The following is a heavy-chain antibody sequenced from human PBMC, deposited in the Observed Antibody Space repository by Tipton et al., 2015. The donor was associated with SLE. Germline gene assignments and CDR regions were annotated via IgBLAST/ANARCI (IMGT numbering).Heavy chain of an antibody. Sequence: LRLSCTVSGGSISSYYWSWIRQPPGKGLEWIGYIYYSGSTNYNPSLKSRVTISVDTSKNQLSLKLSSVTAADTAVYYCAREGGSYSSSWYFDYWGQGTLVTVSS. V-gene: IGHV4-59*01. CDR1: GGSISSYY. D-gene: IGHD6-13*01. CDR3: AREGGSYSSSWYFDY. J-gene: IGHJ4*02. CDR2: IYYSGST.